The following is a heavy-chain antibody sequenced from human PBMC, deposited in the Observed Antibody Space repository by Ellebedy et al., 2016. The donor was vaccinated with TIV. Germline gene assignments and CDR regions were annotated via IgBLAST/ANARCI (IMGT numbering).Heavy chain of an antibody. CDR2: MNPSGGNT. J-gene: IGHJ3*02. V-gene: IGHV1-46*01. D-gene: IGHD6-19*01. Sequence: AASVKVSCKASGYSFTDYYMHWVRQAPGQGLEWMGIMNPSGGNTIYAEKVQGRVTMTRDTSTTTIYMELRRLTSEDTAVYYCARTVAGPYEAFEIWGQGTMVTVSS. CDR1: GYSFTDYY. CDR3: ARTVAGPYEAFEI.